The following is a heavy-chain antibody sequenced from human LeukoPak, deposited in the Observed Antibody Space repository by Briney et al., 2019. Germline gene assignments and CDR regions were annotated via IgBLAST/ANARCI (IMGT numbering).Heavy chain of an antibody. CDR1: GFSLSASGMW. J-gene: IGHJ6*01. CDR3: ARSRRDHYY. V-gene: IGHV2-70*11. CDR2: IAWDDDR. Sequence: RPTLVNPTQTLTLTRTSSGFSLSASGMWVSWIRQPQGKALEWLARIAWDDDRYYNTSLRTRLTISTDTSKSPVVLTMSNMDPVDTATYYCARSRRDHYY. D-gene: IGHD5-24*01.